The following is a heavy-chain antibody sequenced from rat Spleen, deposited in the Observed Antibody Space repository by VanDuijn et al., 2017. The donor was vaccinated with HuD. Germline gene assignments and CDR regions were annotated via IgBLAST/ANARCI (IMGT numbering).Heavy chain of an antibody. CDR1: GLSLTSNS. CDR2: IWSNGGT. J-gene: IGHJ3*01. Sequence: QVQLKESGPGLVQPSQTLSLTCTVSGLSLTSNSVSWIRQPPGKGLEWVAGIWSNGGTDYNSALKSRLSISRDTSKSQVFLKMNSLQTEDTAIYFCTSPFRWFAYWGQGTLVTVSS. CDR3: TSPFRWFAY. V-gene: IGHV2-47*01.